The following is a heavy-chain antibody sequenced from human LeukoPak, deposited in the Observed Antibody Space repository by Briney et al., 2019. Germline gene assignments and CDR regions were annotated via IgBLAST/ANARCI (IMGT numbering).Heavy chain of an antibody. J-gene: IGHJ4*02. V-gene: IGHV4-4*02. CDR1: GGSISSSNW. CDR2: VYHSGST. CDR3: ARRYYGSGTNYFDY. D-gene: IGHD3-10*01. Sequence: SETLSLTCTVSGGSISSSNWWSWVRQPPGKGLEWIGEVYHSGSTTYNSSLKSRLSMSIDKSKNHFSLNLSSVTAADTAVYYCARRYYGSGTNYFDYWGQGTLVTVSS.